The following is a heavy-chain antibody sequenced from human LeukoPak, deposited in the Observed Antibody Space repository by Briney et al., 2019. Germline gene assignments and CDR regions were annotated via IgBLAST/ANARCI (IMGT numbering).Heavy chain of an antibody. CDR1: GGSMSSYY. D-gene: IGHD3-10*01. J-gene: IGHJ4*02. V-gene: IGHV4-4*07. CDR3: AAGQYYGYLLDY. CDR2: IYTSGSS. Sequence: SETLSLTCIVSGGSMSSYYWSWIRQPAGKGLEWVGRIYTSGSSNYNTSLKSRVTISVETSKNNFSLKLSSLTAADTAVYYCAAGQYYGYLLDYWGQGTLVTVSS.